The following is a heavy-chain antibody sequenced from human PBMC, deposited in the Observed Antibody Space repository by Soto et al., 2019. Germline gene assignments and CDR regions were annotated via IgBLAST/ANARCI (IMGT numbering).Heavy chain of an antibody. Sequence: SETLSLTCTVSGGSISSGDYYWSWIRQPPGKGLEWIGYIYYSGSTYYNPSLKSRVTISVDTSKNQFSLKLSSVTAADTAVYYCARDTAMVKGIFDYWGQGTLVTVS. D-gene: IGHD5-18*01. J-gene: IGHJ4*02. CDR2: IYYSGST. CDR1: GGSISSGDYY. V-gene: IGHV4-30-4*01. CDR3: ARDTAMVKGIFDY.